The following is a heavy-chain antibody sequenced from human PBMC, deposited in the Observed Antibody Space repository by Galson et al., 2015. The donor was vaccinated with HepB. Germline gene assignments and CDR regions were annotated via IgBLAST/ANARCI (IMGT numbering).Heavy chain of an antibody. Sequence: CAISGDSVSSNTAAWNWIRRSPSRGLEWLGRTYYRAKWYQDYAVSVKSRMTINSATSKNQFSLHLNSVTPEDTAVYYCARVRTRRPPHYYYGLDVWGQGTTVTVSS. V-gene: IGHV6-1*01. CDR1: GDSVSSNTAA. CDR2: TYYRAKWYQ. J-gene: IGHJ6*02. CDR3: ARVRTRRPPHYYYGLDV.